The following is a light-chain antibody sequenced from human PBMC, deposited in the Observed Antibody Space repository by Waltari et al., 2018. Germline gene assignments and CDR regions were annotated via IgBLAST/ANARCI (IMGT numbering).Light chain of an antibody. CDR3: MQALQTPWT. J-gene: IGKJ1*01. V-gene: IGKV2-28*01. Sequence: DIVMTQSPLSLPVTPGESASISCRSSQSLLHSNGENYLDWYLQKPGQSPQLLIYLSFNRASGVPDRFSGSGSGTDFTLKISRVEAEDVGVYYCMQALQTPWTFGQGTKVEIK. CDR1: QSLLHSNGENY. CDR2: LSF.